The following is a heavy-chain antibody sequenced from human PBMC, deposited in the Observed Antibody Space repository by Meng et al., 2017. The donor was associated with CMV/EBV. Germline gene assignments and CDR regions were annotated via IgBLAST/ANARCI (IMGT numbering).Heavy chain of an antibody. Sequence: FSSDWMDGVRKAQGKGLVWVSRINSDGSSTSYADSVKGRFTISRDNAKNTLYLQMNSLRAEDTAVYYCARERPIQYDFWSGYMGYFDLWGRGTLVTVSS. D-gene: IGHD3-3*01. CDR3: ARERPIQYDFWSGYMGYFDL. CDR1: FSSDW. CDR2: INSDGSST. J-gene: IGHJ2*01. V-gene: IGHV3-74*01.